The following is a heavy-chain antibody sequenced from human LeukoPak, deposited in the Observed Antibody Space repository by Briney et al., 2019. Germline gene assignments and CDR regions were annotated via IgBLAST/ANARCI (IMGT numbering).Heavy chain of an antibody. V-gene: IGHV4-39*01. J-gene: IGHJ4*02. CDR1: GGSISSSSYY. CDR2: IYYSGST. CDR3: ARIFDCTNGVCYHGSLFDY. Sequence: SETLSLTCTVSGGSISSSSYYWGWIRQPPGKGLEWIRSIYYSGSTYYNPSLKSRVTISVDTSKNQFSLKLSSVTAADTAVYYCARIFDCTNGVCYHGSLFDYWGQGTLVTVSS. D-gene: IGHD2-8*01.